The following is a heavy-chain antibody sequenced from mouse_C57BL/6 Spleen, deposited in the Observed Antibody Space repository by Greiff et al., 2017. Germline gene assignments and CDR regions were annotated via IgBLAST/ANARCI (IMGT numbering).Heavy chain of an antibody. Sequence: QVHVKQSGPGLVQPGASVKISCKASGSAFSSSWMNWVKQRPGKGLEWIGRFYPGDGDPNSNGTFKGKGTLTADKSSFTAFVQHSSLTSEDYAVDFLARSPVVAFYAIDDWGQGTSVTVSS. D-gene: IGHD1-1*01. CDR2: FYPGDGDP. CDR3: ARSPVVAFYAIDD. CDR1: GSAFSSSW. J-gene: IGHJ4*01. V-gene: IGHV1-82*01.